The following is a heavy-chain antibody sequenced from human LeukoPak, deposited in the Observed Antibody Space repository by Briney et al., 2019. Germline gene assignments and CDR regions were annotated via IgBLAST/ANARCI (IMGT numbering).Heavy chain of an antibody. V-gene: IGHV4-31*03. CDR3: ARYYDSSGSFDF. Sequence: PQTLSLTCTVSGGSISSGGYYWSWIRQHPGKGLEWIGYIDYSGSTYYNPSLKSRVTISVDTSKNQFSLKLSSVTAADTAVYYCARYYDSSGSFDFWGQGTLVAVSS. CDR1: GGSISSGGYY. J-gene: IGHJ4*02. D-gene: IGHD3-22*01. CDR2: IDYSGST.